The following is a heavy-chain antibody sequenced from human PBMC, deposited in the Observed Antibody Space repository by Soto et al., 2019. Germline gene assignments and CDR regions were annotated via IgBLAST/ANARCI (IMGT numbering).Heavy chain of an antibody. CDR3: ARERTGDPTFFDY. Sequence: PSEILSLTCAVSGGSVRSGSYYWSWIRQPPGKGLEWIGFIYHSGSTNYNPSLKSRVTISVDTSKNQFSLNLLSLTAADTAVYYCARERTGDPTFFDYWGQGALVTVSS. CDR1: GGSVRSGSYY. D-gene: IGHD1-1*01. V-gene: IGHV4-61*01. CDR2: IYHSGST. J-gene: IGHJ4*02.